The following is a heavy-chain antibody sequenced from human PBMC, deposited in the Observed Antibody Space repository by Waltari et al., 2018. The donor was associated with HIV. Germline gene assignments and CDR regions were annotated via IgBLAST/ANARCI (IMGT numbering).Heavy chain of an antibody. CDR3: ARGIDAQRVAAPCLDI. CDR2: IYNSRST. V-gene: IGHV4-59*01. J-gene: IGHJ3*02. Sequence: QVQLRESGPGLVQPAETLSPTCTVSGGSISTYYWTWIRQPPGKGLEWSGYIYNSRSTDYNPSLKSRATISVDTSKNQFSLKLSAVTTADTAVYYCARGIDAQRVAAPCLDIWGQGTMVTVSS. CDR1: GGSISTYY. D-gene: IGHD6-25*01.